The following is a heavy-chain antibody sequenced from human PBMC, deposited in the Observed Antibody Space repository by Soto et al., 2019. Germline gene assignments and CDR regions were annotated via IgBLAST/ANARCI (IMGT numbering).Heavy chain of an antibody. D-gene: IGHD5-12*01. Sequence: LSLTCTVSGGSISSGDYYWSWIRQHPGKGLEWIGYIYYSGSTNYNPSLKSRVTMSIDTSKNQFSLKLSSVTAADTAVYYCASSEMATIYLSFDYWGQGTLVTVSS. V-gene: IGHV4-30-4*08. CDR3: ASSEMATIYLSFDY. CDR2: IYYSGST. J-gene: IGHJ4*02. CDR1: GGSISSGDYY.